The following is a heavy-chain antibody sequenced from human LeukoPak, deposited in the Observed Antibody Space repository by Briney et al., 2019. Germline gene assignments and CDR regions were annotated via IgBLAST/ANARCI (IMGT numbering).Heavy chain of an antibody. Sequence: SETLSLTCTVSGYSISSGYYWGWIRQPPGKGLEWIGSIYHSGSTYYNPSLKSRVTISVDTSKNQFSLKLSSVTAADTAVYYCARHGNSRYYYYMDVWGKGTTVTISS. CDR1: GYSISSGYY. J-gene: IGHJ6*03. D-gene: IGHD5-12*01. CDR2: IYHSGST. V-gene: IGHV4-38-2*02. CDR3: ARHGNSRYYYYMDV.